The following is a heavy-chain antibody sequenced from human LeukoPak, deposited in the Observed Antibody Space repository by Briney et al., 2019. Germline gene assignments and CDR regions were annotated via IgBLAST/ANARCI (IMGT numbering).Heavy chain of an antibody. D-gene: IGHD6-19*01. CDR3: ARGGWPLYYYYMDV. CDR1: GGTFSSYA. V-gene: IGHV1-69*01. J-gene: IGHJ6*03. CDR2: IIPIFGRA. Sequence: SVKVSCKASGGTFSSYAISWVRQAPGQGLEWMGGIIPIFGRANYAQKFQGRVTITADESTSTAYMELSSLRSEDTAVYYCARGGWPLYYYYMDVWGKGTTVTISS.